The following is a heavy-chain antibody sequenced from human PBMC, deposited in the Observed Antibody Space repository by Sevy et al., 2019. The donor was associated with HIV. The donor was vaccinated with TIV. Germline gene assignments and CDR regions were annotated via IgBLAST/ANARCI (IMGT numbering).Heavy chain of an antibody. Sequence: GGSLRLSCAASGFTFSTYWMSWVRQAPGKGLEWVANINEDGTEKFYVDSVKGRFTMSRDNAKNSLYLQMNSLRAEDAAVYYCARDNATVSRRGLRYYYYGTDVWGQRTTVTVSS. J-gene: IGHJ6*02. CDR2: INEDGTEK. CDR1: GFTFSTYW. CDR3: ARDNATVSRRGLRYYYYGTDV. D-gene: IGHD2-2*01. V-gene: IGHV3-7*01.